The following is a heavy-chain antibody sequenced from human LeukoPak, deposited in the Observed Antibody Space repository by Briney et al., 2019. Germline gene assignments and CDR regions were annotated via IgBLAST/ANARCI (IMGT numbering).Heavy chain of an antibody. V-gene: IGHV3-30*02. Sequence: GGSLRLSCAASGFTFSSYGMHWVCQAPGKGLEWVAYIQYDRSNEQYAHSVKGRFRISRDNSKNILYLQMNSLRAEDTAVYYCASIVGATAYWGQGTLVTVSS. CDR1: GFTFSSYG. J-gene: IGHJ4*02. CDR3: ASIVGATAY. CDR2: IQYDRSNE. D-gene: IGHD1-26*01.